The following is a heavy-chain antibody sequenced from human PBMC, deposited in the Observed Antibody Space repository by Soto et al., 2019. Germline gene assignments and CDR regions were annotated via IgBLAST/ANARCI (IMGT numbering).Heavy chain of an antibody. J-gene: IGHJ4*02. CDR2: INPSGGST. D-gene: IGHD6-19*01. Sequence: GASVKVSCKASGYTFTSYYMHWVRQAPGQGLEWMGIINPSGGSTSYAQKFQGRVTMTRDTSTSTVYMELSSLRSEDTAVYYCARDRHPLAYIAVAGYFDYWGQGTLVTVSS. CDR1: GYTFTSYY. CDR3: ARDRHPLAYIAVAGYFDY. V-gene: IGHV1-46*01.